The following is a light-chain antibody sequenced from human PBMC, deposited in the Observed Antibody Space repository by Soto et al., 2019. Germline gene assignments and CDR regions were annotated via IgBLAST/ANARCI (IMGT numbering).Light chain of an antibody. CDR3: QQYGSSRRT. CDR2: GAS. Sequence: EIVLTQSPGTLSLSPGERATLSCRASQSVSSSYLAWYQQKPGQAPRLLIYGASSRATGIPDRFSGSGSGTDFTLTISRLEPDDFAVYYCQQYGSSRRTFGRRTKVEIK. CDR1: QSVSSSY. V-gene: IGKV3-20*01. J-gene: IGKJ1*01.